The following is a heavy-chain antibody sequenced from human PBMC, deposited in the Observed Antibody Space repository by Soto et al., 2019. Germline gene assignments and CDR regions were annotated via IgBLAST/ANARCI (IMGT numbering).Heavy chain of an antibody. CDR1: GGSISSYY. CDR2: IYYSGST. V-gene: IGHV4-59*01. J-gene: IGHJ5*02. CDR3: ARIVVVAATSWFDP. D-gene: IGHD2-15*01. Sequence: QVQLQESGPGLVKPSETLSLTCTVSGGSISSYYWSWIRQPPGKGLEWIGYIYYSGSTNYNPSLKSRVTISVDTSKNQFSLKLSSVTAADTAVYYCARIVVVAATSWFDPWGQGTLVTVSS.